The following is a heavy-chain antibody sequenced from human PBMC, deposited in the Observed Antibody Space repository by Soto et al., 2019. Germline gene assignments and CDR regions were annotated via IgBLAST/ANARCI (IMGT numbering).Heavy chain of an antibody. J-gene: IGHJ4*02. CDR2: IYYTGST. D-gene: IGHD5-18*01. Sequence: PSETLSLTCAVSGYSVSSSSHYWSWIRQPPGKGLEWIGYIYYTGSTNYNPSLKSRVTISVDMSKNQFSLKLNSVTAADTAVYICARMALVPLFDYWGQGTQVTVSS. CDR3: ARMALVPLFDY. V-gene: IGHV4-61*01. CDR1: GYSVSSSSHY.